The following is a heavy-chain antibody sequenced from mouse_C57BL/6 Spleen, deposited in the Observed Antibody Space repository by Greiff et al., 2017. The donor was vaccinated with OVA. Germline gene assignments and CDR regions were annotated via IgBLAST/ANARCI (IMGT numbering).Heavy chain of an antibody. D-gene: IGHD1-1*01. Sequence: VQLQQSGAELMKPGASVKLSCKATGYTFTGYWIEWVKQRPGHGLEWIGEILPGSGSTNYNEKFKGKATFTADTSSNTAYMQLSSLTTEDSAIYYCARWEFYYGSSYRYFDVWGTGTTVTVSS. V-gene: IGHV1-9*01. CDR2: ILPGSGST. CDR3: ARWEFYYGSSYRYFDV. J-gene: IGHJ1*03. CDR1: GYTFTGYW.